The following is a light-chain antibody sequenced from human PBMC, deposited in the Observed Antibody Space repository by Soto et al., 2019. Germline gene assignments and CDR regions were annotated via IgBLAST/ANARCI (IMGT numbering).Light chain of an antibody. Sequence: QSVLTQPPSASGTPGQGVNISCSGSNSNIGSHAVNWYQQLPGMAPRLLVYNTNRRHPGVPDRFSASKSGMSASLAISGLEVDDEADYFCGSWDDRLDGPGLFGGGTKLTVL. CDR1: NSNIGSHA. CDR2: NTN. V-gene: IGLV1-44*01. J-gene: IGLJ3*02. CDR3: GSWDDRLDGPGL.